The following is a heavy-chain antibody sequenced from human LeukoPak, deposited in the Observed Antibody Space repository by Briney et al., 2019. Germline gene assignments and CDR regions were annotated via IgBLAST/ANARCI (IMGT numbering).Heavy chain of an antibody. Sequence: GGSLRLSCAASGVTVSNNYMRWVRQAPGKGTGWHLLTYSGGDTFYADAVKGRFTISRDGSKNTLYLQMNSLRAEDTAVYYCARDPPAEAINTYAWGQGTLVTVSS. CDR3: ARDPPAEAINTYA. D-gene: IGHD6-13*01. CDR1: GVTVSNNY. V-gene: IGHV3-66*01. CDR2: TYSGGDT. J-gene: IGHJ5*02.